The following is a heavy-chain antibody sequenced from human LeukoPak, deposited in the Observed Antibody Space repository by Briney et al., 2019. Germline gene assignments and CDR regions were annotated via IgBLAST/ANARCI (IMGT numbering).Heavy chain of an antibody. CDR1: GGTFSSYT. CDR3: ARLSYGDSSGDLGY. Sequence: SVKLSCKASGGTFSSYTISWVRQAPGQGLEWMGRIIPILGIANYAQKFQGRVTVTADKSTSTAYMELSSLRSEDTAWYYCARLSYGDSSGDLGYWGQGTLVTVSS. V-gene: IGHV1-69*02. CDR2: IIPILGIA. J-gene: IGHJ4*02. D-gene: IGHD3-22*01.